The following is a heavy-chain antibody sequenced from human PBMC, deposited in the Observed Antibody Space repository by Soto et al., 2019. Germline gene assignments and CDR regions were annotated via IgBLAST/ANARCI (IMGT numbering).Heavy chain of an antibody. CDR2: IIPISGTA. V-gene: IGHV1-69*01. CDR3: ARSQGSSTSLEIYYYYYHGMDV. D-gene: IGHD2-2*01. CDR1: GGTFSSYA. J-gene: IGHJ6*02. Sequence: QVQLVQSGAEVKKPGSSVKVSCKASGGTFSSYAISWVRQAPGQGLEWMGGIIPISGTANYAQKFQGRVTITADESTSTAYMELSSLRSEDTAVYYCARSQGSSTSLEIYYYYYHGMDVWGQGTTVTASS.